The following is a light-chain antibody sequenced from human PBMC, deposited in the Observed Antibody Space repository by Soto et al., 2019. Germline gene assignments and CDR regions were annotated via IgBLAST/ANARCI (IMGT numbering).Light chain of an antibody. CDR1: GSDVGGYNY. CDR3: SSYTSSRTLV. CDR2: EVS. Sequence: QSALTQPASVSGSPGQSITISCTGTGSDVGGYNYVSWYQQHPGKAPKLMIYEVSNRPSGVSNRFSGSKSGNTASLTISGLQAEDEADYYCSSYTSSRTLVFGGGTKVTVL. J-gene: IGLJ3*02. V-gene: IGLV2-14*01.